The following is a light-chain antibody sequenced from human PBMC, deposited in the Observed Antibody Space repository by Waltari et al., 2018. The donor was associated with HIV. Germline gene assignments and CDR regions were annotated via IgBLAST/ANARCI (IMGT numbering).Light chain of an antibody. V-gene: IGKV1-8*01. CDR3: QQYFASPRT. Sequence: AIRMTQSPSSVSASTGARVSITCRASQDISNDVAWYQQKPGEARKLLIPVASTLQRGVPSRVRGTRPGTALTFTITCLQSEDIATYFCQQYFASPRTFGQGSRGE. CDR1: QDISND. CDR2: VAS. J-gene: IGKJ1*01.